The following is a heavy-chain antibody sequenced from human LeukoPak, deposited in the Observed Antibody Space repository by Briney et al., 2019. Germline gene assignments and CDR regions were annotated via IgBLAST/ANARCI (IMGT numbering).Heavy chain of an antibody. CDR3: ARRIGGIMIDY. D-gene: IGHD3-16*01. CDR2: ISHSGST. Sequence: PSETLSLTCTVSGYSISSGYYWGWIRQPPGKGLEWIGSISHSGSTSYNPSLKSRVTISVDASKNQFSLKLSSVTAADTAIYYCARRIGGIMIDYWGQGTLVTVSS. J-gene: IGHJ4*02. CDR1: GYSISSGYY. V-gene: IGHV4-38-2*02.